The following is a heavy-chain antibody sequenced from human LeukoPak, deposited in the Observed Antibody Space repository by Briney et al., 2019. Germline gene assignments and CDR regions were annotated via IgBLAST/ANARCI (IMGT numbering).Heavy chain of an antibody. Sequence: PGRSLRLSCAASGFTFSSYGMHWVRQAPGKGLEWVAVIWYDGSNKYYADSVKGRFTTSRDNSKNTLYLQMNSLRAEDTAVYYCARFGSDIAAAGTDDAFDIWGQGTMVTVSS. D-gene: IGHD6-13*01. CDR3: ARFGSDIAAAGTDDAFDI. CDR1: GFTFSSYG. V-gene: IGHV3-33*01. J-gene: IGHJ3*02. CDR2: IWYDGSNK.